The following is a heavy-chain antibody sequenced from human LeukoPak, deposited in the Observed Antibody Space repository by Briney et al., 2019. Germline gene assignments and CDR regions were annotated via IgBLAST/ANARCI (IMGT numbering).Heavy chain of an antibody. V-gene: IGHV3-23*01. CDR2: ISGSGGST. Sequence: GGSLRLSCAASGFTFSDYYMSWIRQAPGKGLEWVSAISGSGGSTYYADSVKGRFTISRDNSKNTLYLQMNSLRAEDTAVYYCAKFKLSYYDSSGYIHWGQGTLVTVSS. CDR3: AKFKLSYYDSSGYIH. D-gene: IGHD3-22*01. J-gene: IGHJ4*02. CDR1: GFTFSDYY.